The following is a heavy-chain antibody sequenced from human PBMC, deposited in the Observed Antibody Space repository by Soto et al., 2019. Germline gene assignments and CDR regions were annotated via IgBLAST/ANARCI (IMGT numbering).Heavy chain of an antibody. CDR1: GGTFSSYT. CDR2: IIPILGIA. CDR3: AHRSGSYHFDY. J-gene: IGHJ4*02. D-gene: IGHD1-26*01. Sequence: ASVKVSCKASGGTFSSYTISWVRQAPGQGLEWMGRIIPILGIANYAQKFQGRVTITADKSTSTAYMELSSLRSVDTATYYCAHRSGSYHFDYWGQGTLVTVSS. V-gene: IGHV1-69*02.